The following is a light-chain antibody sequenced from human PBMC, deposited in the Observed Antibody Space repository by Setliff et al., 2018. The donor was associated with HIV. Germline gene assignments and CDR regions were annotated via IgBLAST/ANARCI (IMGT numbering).Light chain of an antibody. Sequence: QSALTQPASVSGSPGQSITISCTGTSSDIGGYTYVCWYQQHPGKAPKLMIYDVSKRPSGVSNRFSGSKSGNTASLTISGLQAEDEADYHCSSYTGRSTFVLGTGTKVTVL. V-gene: IGLV2-14*03. J-gene: IGLJ1*01. CDR2: DVS. CDR3: SSYTGRSTFV. CDR1: SSDIGGYTY.